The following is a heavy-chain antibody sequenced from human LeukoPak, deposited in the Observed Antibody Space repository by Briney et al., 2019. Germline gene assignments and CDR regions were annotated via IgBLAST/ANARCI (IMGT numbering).Heavy chain of an antibody. CDR3: ARDIEIAAAYYFDY. D-gene: IGHD6-13*01. CDR1: GFVFSTYS. J-gene: IGHJ4*02. CDR2: ISSSSSSI. Sequence: PGGSLRLSCAASGFVFSTYSMNWVRQAPGKGLEWVSYISSSSSSIYYADSVKGRFAISRDNANNSLYLQMNSLRDEDTAVYYCARDIEIAAAYYFDYWGQGTLVTVSS. V-gene: IGHV3-48*02.